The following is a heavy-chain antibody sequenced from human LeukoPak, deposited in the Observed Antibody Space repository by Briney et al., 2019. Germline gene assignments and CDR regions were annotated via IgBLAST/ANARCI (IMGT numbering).Heavy chain of an antibody. J-gene: IGHJ4*02. Sequence: SETLSLTCTVSGGSISSGSYYWSWIRQPAGKGLEWIGRIYTSGSTNYNPSLKSRVTISVDTSKNQFSLKLSSVTAADTAVYYCARENIVGATIDHWGQGTLVTVSS. CDR1: GGSISSGSYY. V-gene: IGHV4-61*02. CDR3: ARENIVGATIDH. D-gene: IGHD1-26*01. CDR2: IYTSGST.